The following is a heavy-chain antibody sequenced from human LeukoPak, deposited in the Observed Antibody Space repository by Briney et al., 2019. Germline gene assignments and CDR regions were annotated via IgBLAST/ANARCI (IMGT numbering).Heavy chain of an antibody. CDR1: GFTVSSNH. J-gene: IGHJ6*02. CDR2: IYSGGST. Sequence: GGSLRLSCAASGFTVSSNHMSWVRQAPGKGLEWVSVIYSGGSTYYADSVKGRFTISRHNSKNTLYLQMNSLRAEDTAVYYCARGQIRQWLVPYYYYGMDVWGQGTTVTVSS. V-gene: IGHV3-53*04. CDR3: ARGQIRQWLVPYYYYGMDV. D-gene: IGHD6-19*01.